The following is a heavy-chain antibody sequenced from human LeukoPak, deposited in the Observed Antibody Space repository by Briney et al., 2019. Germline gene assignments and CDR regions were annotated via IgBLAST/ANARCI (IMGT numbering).Heavy chain of an antibody. CDR2: ISPSSSSI. D-gene: IGHD6-13*01. Sequence: GESLRLSCAASGFSFSSYSMNWVRQAPGKGLEWLSNISPSSSSIYYADSVKGRFTISRDNAKNSLYLQMNSLRAEDTAVYYCARESAAGYFDYWGQGTLVTVSS. J-gene: IGHJ4*02. CDR1: GFSFSSYS. CDR3: ARESAAGYFDY. V-gene: IGHV3-48*01.